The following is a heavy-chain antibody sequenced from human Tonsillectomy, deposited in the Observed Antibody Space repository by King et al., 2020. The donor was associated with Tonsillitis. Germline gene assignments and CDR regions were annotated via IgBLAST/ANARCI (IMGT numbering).Heavy chain of an antibody. Sequence: QLXQSGAXVXKXGAXVXXSXTXSGYTXNXFGISWVXXAPGQGLEWMGWISGNNGDTKYAQKFQGRVTMTTDTSTSTAYMELRSLRSEDTAVYYCARDARFEIGRLDPWGQGTLVTVSS. CDR1: GYTXNXFG. CDR2: ISGNNGDT. CDR3: ARDARFEIGRLDP. J-gene: IGHJ5*02. D-gene: IGHD3-3*01. V-gene: IGHV1-18*01.